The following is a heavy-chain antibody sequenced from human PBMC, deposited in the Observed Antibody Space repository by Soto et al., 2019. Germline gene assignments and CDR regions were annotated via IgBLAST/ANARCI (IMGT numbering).Heavy chain of an antibody. D-gene: IGHD3-10*02. CDR3: ARAPYYYVSHYYKGMVV. CDR1: GVSFNRHW. CDR2: IKRDGSEK. J-gene: IGHJ6*02. Sequence: GGSLRLSCAASGVSFNRHWMSWVRQAPGKGLQWVASIKRDGSEKYYVDSVKGRFTISRDNVKNSLSLQMNSLRAEDTAVYYCARAPYYYVSHYYKGMVVRDQATSVTVS. V-gene: IGHV3-7*01.